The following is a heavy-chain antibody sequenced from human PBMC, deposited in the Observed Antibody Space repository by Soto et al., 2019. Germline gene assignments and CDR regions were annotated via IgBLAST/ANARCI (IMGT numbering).Heavy chain of an antibody. D-gene: IGHD4-17*01. CDR3: ARDSPYGDYAYYYGMDV. Sequence: PGGSLRLSCAASGFTFSSYAMHWVRQAPGKGLEWVAVISYDGSNKYYADSVKGRFTISRDNSKNTLYLQMNSLRAEDTAVYYCARDSPYGDYAYYYGMDVWGQGTTVTVSS. CDR1: GFTFSSYA. J-gene: IGHJ6*02. V-gene: IGHV3-30-3*01. CDR2: ISYDGSNK.